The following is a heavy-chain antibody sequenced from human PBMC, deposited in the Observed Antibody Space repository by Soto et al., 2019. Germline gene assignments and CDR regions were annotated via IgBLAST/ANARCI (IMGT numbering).Heavy chain of an antibody. Sequence: ASVKVSCKASGGTFSSYTISWVRQAPGQGLEWMGRIIPILGIANYAQKFQGRVTITADKSTSTAYMELSSLRSEDTAVYYCASSMITFGGVIVGGAFDIWGQGTMVTVSS. V-gene: IGHV1-69*02. CDR2: IIPILGIA. CDR3: ASSMITFGGVIVGGAFDI. CDR1: GGTFSSYT. J-gene: IGHJ3*02. D-gene: IGHD3-16*02.